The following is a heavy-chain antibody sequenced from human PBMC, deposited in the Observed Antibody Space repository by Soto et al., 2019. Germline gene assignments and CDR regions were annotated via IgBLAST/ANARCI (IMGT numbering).Heavy chain of an antibody. CDR2: MNAKSGDT. D-gene: IGHD4-4*01. J-gene: IGHJ6*02. CDR1: GYTFSDFD. Sequence: ASVKVSCKASGYTFSDFDINWLRQAAGQGPEWMGWMNAKSGDTFSAQRLQGKFNMTWDTSLSTAYMEVGSLTSDDAAIYYCARGNPFNYAGFDVWGQGTKVTVXS. CDR3: ARGNPFNYAGFDV. V-gene: IGHV1-8*01.